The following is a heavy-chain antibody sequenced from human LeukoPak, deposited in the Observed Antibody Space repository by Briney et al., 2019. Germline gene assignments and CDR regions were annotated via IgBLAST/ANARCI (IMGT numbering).Heavy chain of an antibody. CDR1: GGSISSSSYY. CDR3: ARGSYYYDSSGYYYPLDY. J-gene: IGHJ4*02. V-gene: IGHV4-61*05. CDR2: IYYSGST. D-gene: IGHD3-22*01. Sequence: SETLSLTCTVSGGSISSSSYYWGWIRQPPGKGLEWIGYIYYSGSTNYNPSLKSRVTISVDTSKNQFSLKLSSVTAADTAVYYCARGSYYYDSSGYYYPLDYWGQGTLVTVSS.